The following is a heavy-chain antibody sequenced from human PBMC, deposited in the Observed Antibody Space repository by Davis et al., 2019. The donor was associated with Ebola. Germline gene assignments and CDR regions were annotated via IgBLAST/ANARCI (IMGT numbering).Heavy chain of an antibody. J-gene: IGHJ5*02. CDR2: IVIGSGHT. CDR1: GFTFPKSA. V-gene: IGHV1-58*01. Sequence: AASVKVSCKASGFTFPKSAVQWVRQARGQRLEWIGWIVIGSGHTIYAQKFQGRVTMTEDTSTDTAYMELSSLRSEDTAVYYCALALGFGVVHENWFDHWGQGTLVTVSS. D-gene: IGHD3-3*01. CDR3: ALALGFGVVHENWFDH.